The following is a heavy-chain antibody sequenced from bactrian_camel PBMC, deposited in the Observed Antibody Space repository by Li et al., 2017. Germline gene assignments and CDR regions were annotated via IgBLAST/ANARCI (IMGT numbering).Heavy chain of an antibody. V-gene: IGHV3S1*01. CDR1: ESTFRNYC. CDR2: IYPGGGNT. D-gene: IGHD2*01. Sequence: HVQLVESGGGLAQNGGSLRLSCTATESTFRNYCMGWFRQAPGKEREGVAAIYPGGGNTYYADSVKGRFTISQDNAKNTVDLQMSSLKPEDTAMYYCALSQRRWSFCTSHLPDFTNWGPGTQVTVS. CDR3: ALSQRRWSFCTSHLPDFTN. J-gene: IGHJ4*01.